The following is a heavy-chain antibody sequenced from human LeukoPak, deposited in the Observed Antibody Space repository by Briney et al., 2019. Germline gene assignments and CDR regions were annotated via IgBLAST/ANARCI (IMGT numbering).Heavy chain of an antibody. Sequence: GGSLRLSCAASGFTFSSYSMSWVRQAPGKGLEWVANIKQDGSEKYYVDSVKGRFTISRDNAKNSLYLQMNSLRAEDTAVYYCAAGLNWFDPWGQGTLVTVSS. CDR1: GFTFSSYS. V-gene: IGHV3-7*01. J-gene: IGHJ5*02. CDR2: IKQDGSEK. CDR3: AAGLNWFDP.